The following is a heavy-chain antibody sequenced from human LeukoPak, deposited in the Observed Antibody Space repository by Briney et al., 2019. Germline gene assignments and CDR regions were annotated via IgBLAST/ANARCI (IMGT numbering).Heavy chain of an antibody. CDR3: AKDGGWELLHYYYGMDV. CDR2: ISYDGSNK. V-gene: IGHV3-30*04. CDR1: GFTFSSYA. D-gene: IGHD1-26*01. Sequence: GGSLRLSCAASGFTFSSYAMHWVRQAPGKGLEWVAVISYDGSNKYYADSVKGRFTISRDNSKNTLYLQMNSLRAEDTAVYYCAKDGGWELLHYYYGMDVWGQGTTVTVSS. J-gene: IGHJ6*02.